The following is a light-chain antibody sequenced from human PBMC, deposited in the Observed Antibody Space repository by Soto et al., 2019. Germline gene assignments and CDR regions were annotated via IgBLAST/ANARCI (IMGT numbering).Light chain of an antibody. Sequence: DIQMTQSPSSLSASVGDGVTITCRASQGIKNDLAWYQQKPGKAPKLLIYDASSLESGVPSRFSGSGSGTEFTLTISSLQPDDFATYYCQQYNSSLAFGPGTKVDIK. CDR3: QQYNSSLA. CDR2: DAS. J-gene: IGKJ3*01. V-gene: IGKV1-17*01. CDR1: QGIKND.